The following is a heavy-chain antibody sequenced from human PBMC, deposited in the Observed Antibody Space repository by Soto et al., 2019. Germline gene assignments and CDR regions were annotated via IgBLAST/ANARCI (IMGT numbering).Heavy chain of an antibody. Sequence: LGEFLKIRCKGAGYSFAGYWITWVRQKPGKGLEWMGRIDPSDSQTYYSPSFRGHVTISVTKSITTVFLQWSSLRASDTAMYYCARQIYDSDTGPNFQYGFDSWGQGTPVTVSS. CDR3: ARQIYDSDTGPNFQYGFDS. CDR2: IDPSDSQT. D-gene: IGHD3-22*01. J-gene: IGHJ4*02. V-gene: IGHV5-10-1*01. CDR1: GYSFAGYW.